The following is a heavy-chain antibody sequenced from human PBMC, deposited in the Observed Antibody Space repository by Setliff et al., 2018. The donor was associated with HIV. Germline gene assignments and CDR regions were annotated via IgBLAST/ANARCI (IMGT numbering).Heavy chain of an antibody. CDR3: ARDRGWEVGTTSDFDY. CDR1: GFTFSSYW. V-gene: IGHV3-7*03. CDR2: IKEDGNVK. Sequence: PGGSLRLSCAASGFTFSSYWMTWVRQAPGKGLEWVALIKEDGNVKNYVDSVKGRFTISRDNAKNSLYLQMNSLRAEDTAVYYCARDRGWEVGTTSDFDYWGQGTLVTVSS. J-gene: IGHJ4*02. D-gene: IGHD1-26*01.